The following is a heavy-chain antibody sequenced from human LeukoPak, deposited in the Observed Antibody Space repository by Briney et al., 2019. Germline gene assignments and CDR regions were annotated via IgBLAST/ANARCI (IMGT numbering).Heavy chain of an antibody. CDR1: GGTFSSYA. CDR2: ISAYNGNT. J-gene: IGHJ4*02. D-gene: IGHD3-22*01. V-gene: IGHV1-18*01. Sequence: GSSVKVSCKASGGTFSSYAISGVRQAPGQGLEWMGWISAYNGNTNYAQKLQGRLTMTTDTSASAAYMELRSLRSDDTAVYYCARATYYYDSRSRHFDYWGQGTLLTVS. CDR3: ARATYYYDSRSRHFDY.